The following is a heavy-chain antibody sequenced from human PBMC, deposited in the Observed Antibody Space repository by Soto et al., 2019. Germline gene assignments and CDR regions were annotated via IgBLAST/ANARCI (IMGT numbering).Heavy chain of an antibody. J-gene: IGHJ3*02. CDR2: ISGSSNYI. V-gene: IGHV3-21*01. CDR3: VRATNYIYLYDAFDI. D-gene: IGHD1-7*01. CDR1: GFTFNPYS. Sequence: GGSLRLSCAASGFTFNPYSMKWVRQAPAKGLEWVSCISGSSNYIYYADSVKGRFTISRDNAKNSRYLQLSSLRAEDTAVYYCVRATNYIYLYDAFDIWGQGTMVTVSS.